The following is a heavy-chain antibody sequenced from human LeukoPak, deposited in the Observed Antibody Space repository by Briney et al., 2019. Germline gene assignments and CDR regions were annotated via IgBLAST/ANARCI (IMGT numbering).Heavy chain of an antibody. D-gene: IGHD4-17*01. CDR1: GYTFTGYY. Sequence: ASVKVSCKASGYTFTGYYMHWVRQAPGQGLEWMGWINPNSGGTNYAQKFQGRVTMTRDTSISAADMELSRLRSDDTAVYYCARKHPDDGGYTNGEWGRGTLVTVAS. CDR2: INPNSGGT. CDR3: ARKHPDDGGYTNGE. J-gene: IGHJ4*02. V-gene: IGHV1-2*02.